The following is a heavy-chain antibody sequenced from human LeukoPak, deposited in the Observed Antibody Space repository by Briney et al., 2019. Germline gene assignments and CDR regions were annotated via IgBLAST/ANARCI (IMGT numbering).Heavy chain of an antibody. Sequence: GGSLRLSCAASGFTFSSYWMHWVRQVPGKGLVWVARINPGGSSITYADSVKGRFTISRDNAKNTLYLQMDSLRAEDTGVYYCARTYHYGSGSYYTDYWGQGTLVTVSS. CDR2: INPGGSSI. CDR1: GFTFSSYW. CDR3: ARTYHYGSGSYYTDY. D-gene: IGHD3-10*01. V-gene: IGHV3-74*01. J-gene: IGHJ4*02.